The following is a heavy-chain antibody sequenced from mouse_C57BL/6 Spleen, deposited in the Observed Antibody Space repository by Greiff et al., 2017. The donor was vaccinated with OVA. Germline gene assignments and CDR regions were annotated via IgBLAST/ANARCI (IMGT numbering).Heavy chain of an antibody. D-gene: IGHD1-1*01. CDR1: GFTFSDYG. Sequence: EVQVVESGGGLVKPGGSLKLSCAASGFTFSDYGMHWVRQAPEQGLEWVAYISRCSSTIYYADTVKGRFTISRDNAKNTLFLQMTSLRSEDTAMYYCARDYYGSFDYWGQGTTLTVSS. J-gene: IGHJ2*01. CDR2: ISRCSSTI. V-gene: IGHV5-17*01. CDR3: ARDYYGSFDY.